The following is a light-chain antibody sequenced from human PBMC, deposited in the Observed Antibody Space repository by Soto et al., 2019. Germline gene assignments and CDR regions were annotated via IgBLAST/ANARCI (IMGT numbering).Light chain of an antibody. Sequence: EIVLTQSPATLSLSPGERATLSCRASQSVSSNLAWYQQKPGQAPRLLIYGASTRATGIPARFSGSGSGTEFTLTISSLQSEDFAVYYCQQYNNWPPSTFGGGTKVDI. CDR1: QSVSSN. CDR2: GAS. J-gene: IGKJ4*01. CDR3: QQYNNWPPST. V-gene: IGKV3-15*01.